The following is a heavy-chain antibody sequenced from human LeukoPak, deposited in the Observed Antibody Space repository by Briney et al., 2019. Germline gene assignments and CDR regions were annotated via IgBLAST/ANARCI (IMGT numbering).Heavy chain of an antibody. Sequence: SETPSLTRTVSGDSINNYYWSWIRQPPGKGLEWIGYIYYSGTTTYNPSLKSRVTISVDTSKNQFSLKLSSVTAADTAVYYCARRGYYGLGTYFYSGFYPWGHGTLVTFST. CDR2: IYYSGTT. D-gene: IGHD3-10*01. CDR1: GDSINNYY. J-gene: IGHJ5*02. V-gene: IGHV4-59*08. CDR3: ARRGYYGLGTYFYSGFYP.